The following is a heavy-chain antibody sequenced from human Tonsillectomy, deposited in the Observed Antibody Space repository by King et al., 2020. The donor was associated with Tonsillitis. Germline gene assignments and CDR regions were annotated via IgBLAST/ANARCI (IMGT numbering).Heavy chain of an antibody. CDR3: ARGDYGDTYFDY. V-gene: IGHV1-2*02. CDR1: GYSFTGYF. CDR2: INPHSGGT. Sequence: VQLVQSGAEVKKPGASVKVSCKASGYSFTGYFMHWVRQAPGQGLEWMGWINPHSGGTNFAQNFQGRFTMTRDTSISTAYMEVSRLRSDDTAVYFCARGDYGDTYFDYWGQGTLVTVSS. J-gene: IGHJ4*02. D-gene: IGHD4-17*01.